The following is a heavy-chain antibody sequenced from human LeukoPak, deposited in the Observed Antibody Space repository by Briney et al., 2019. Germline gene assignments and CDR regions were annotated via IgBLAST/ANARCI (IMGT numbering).Heavy chain of an antibody. D-gene: IGHD3-10*01. CDR2: IYYSGST. Sequence: SETLSLTCTVSGGPISSSSYYWGWIRQPPGKGLEWIGSIYYSGSTYYNPSLKSRVTISVDTSKNQFSLKLSSVTAADTAVYYCARKTMVRGVILENWGQGTLVTVSS. V-gene: IGHV4-39*01. J-gene: IGHJ4*02. CDR1: GGPISSSSYY. CDR3: ARKTMVRGVILEN.